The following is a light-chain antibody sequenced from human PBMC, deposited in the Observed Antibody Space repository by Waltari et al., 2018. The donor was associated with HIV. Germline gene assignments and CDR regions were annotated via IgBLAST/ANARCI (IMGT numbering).Light chain of an antibody. CDR3: SSYAGYNTVV. CDR2: EVT. Sequence: QSALTQSPSASGSPGQSVTISCTGTSSDVGSYNYVSWYRQYTGNTPKLMIYEVTKRPSGVPDRFSGSKSGNTASLTVSGLQAEDEADYYCSSYAGYNTVVFGGGTKLTVL. J-gene: IGLJ2*01. V-gene: IGLV2-8*01. CDR1: SSDVGSYNY.